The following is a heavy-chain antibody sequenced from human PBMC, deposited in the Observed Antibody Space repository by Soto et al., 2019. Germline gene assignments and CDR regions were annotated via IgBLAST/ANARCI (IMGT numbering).Heavy chain of an antibody. J-gene: IGHJ5*02. V-gene: IGHV3-30-3*01. D-gene: IGHD6-19*01. CDR3: ARGKGIAVPLRNWFDP. Sequence: QVQLVESGGGVVQPGRSLRLSCAASGFTFSSYAMHWVRQAPGKGLEWVAVISYDGSNKYYADSVKGRFTISRDNSKNTQYLQMNSLRAEDTAVYYCARGKGIAVPLRNWFDPWGQGTLVTVSS. CDR1: GFTFSSYA. CDR2: ISYDGSNK.